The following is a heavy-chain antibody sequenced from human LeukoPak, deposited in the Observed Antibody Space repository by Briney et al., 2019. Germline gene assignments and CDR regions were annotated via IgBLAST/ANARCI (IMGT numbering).Heavy chain of an antibody. J-gene: IGHJ3*02. CDR3: ARDTEDSGSYYFDAFDI. Sequence: PGGSLRLSCAASGFTFSSYSMNWVRQAPGEGLEWVSSISSSSSYIYYADSVKGRFTVSRDNAKNSLYLQMNSLRAEDTAVYYCARDTEDSGSYYFDAFDIWGQGTMVTVSS. V-gene: IGHV3-21*01. D-gene: IGHD1-26*01. CDR2: ISSSSSYI. CDR1: GFTFSSYS.